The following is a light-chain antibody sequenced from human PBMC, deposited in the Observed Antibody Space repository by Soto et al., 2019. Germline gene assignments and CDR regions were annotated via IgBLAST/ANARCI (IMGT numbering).Light chain of an antibody. CDR2: AAS. Sequence: AIRRTQSPSSLSASTGDRVTITCRASQGISSYLAWYQQKPGKAPKLLIYAASTLQSGVPSRFSGSGSGTDFTLTISCLQSEDFATYYCQQYYSYPFTFGPGTKVDIK. CDR1: QGISSY. CDR3: QQYYSYPFT. V-gene: IGKV1-8*01. J-gene: IGKJ3*01.